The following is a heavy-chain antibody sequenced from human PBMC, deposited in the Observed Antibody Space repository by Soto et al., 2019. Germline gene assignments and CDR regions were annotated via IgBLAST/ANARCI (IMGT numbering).Heavy chain of an antibody. CDR1: GFTFSSYA. V-gene: IGHV3-30-3*01. CDR2: ISYDGSNK. CDR3: AREGNEDIVVVPTDY. J-gene: IGHJ4*02. Sequence: PGGSLRLSCAASGFTFSSYAMHWVRQAPGKGLEWVAVISYDGSNKYYADSVKGRFTISRDNSKNTLYLQMNSLRAEDTAVYYCAREGNEDIVVVPTDYWGQGTLVTVSS. D-gene: IGHD2-2*01.